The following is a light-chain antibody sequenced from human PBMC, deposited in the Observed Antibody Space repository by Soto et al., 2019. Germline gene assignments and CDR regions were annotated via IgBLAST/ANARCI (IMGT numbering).Light chain of an antibody. CDR3: QQYNNWPPDRT. CDR2: GAS. CDR1: QSVSSN. J-gene: IGKJ1*01. V-gene: IGKV3-15*01. Sequence: EIVMTQSPATLSVSPGERATLSCRASQSVSSNLAWYQQQHGQAPRLLIYGASTRATGIPARFSGSGSGTEFTLTISSLQSEDFAIYFCQQYNNWPPDRTFGQGTKVEIK.